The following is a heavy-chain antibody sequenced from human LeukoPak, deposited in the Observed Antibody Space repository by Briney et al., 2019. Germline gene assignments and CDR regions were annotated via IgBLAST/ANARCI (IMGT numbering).Heavy chain of an antibody. V-gene: IGHV1-24*01. CDR3: ATGLPVGATLGYYFDF. CDR1: GYNLSELS. J-gene: IGHJ4*02. Sequence: ASVKVSCKVTGYNLSELSMHWVRQAPGKGIEWMGGFDPEDGETIYAQNFQGRVTMTEDTSTDTAYMDLYSLRPEDTAVYYCATGLPVGATLGYYFDFWGQGTLVTVSS. D-gene: IGHD1-26*01. CDR2: FDPEDGET.